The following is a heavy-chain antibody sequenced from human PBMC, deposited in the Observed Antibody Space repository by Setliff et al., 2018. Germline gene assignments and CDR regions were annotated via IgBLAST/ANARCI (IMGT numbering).Heavy chain of an antibody. CDR2: IIPIFGTA. V-gene: IGHV1-69*13. CDR1: GGTFSSYA. CDR3: ARGDYGDYTDYYYYMDV. Sequence: SVKVSCKAPGGTFSSYAISWVRQAPGQGLEWMGRIIPIFGTANYAQKFQGRVTITADESTSTAYMELSSLRSEDTAVYYCARGDYGDYTDYYYYMDVWGKGTTVTVSS. J-gene: IGHJ6*03. D-gene: IGHD4-17*01.